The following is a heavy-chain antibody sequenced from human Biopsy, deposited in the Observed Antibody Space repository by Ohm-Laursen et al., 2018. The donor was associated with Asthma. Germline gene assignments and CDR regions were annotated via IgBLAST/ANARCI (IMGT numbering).Heavy chain of an antibody. CDR1: GDTFRTSA. J-gene: IGHJ6*02. V-gene: IGHV1-69*01. CDR3: ARGCSGYDRIQYYYNGMDV. Sequence: ASSVKVSCKTSGDTFRTSAFSWVRQAPGQGLERMGGVIPLLDTGDYAQKFQGRVTITADESTSTCYMELRSLTSEDTAVYFCARGCSGYDRIQYYYNGMDVWGQGTTVTVS. D-gene: IGHD5-12*01. CDR2: VIPLLDTG.